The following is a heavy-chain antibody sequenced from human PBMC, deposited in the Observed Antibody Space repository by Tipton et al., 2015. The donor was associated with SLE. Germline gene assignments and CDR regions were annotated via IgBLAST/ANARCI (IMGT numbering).Heavy chain of an antibody. CDR3: ARRGLAYYYGSGRALDI. CDR1: GGSFNGYY. D-gene: IGHD3-10*01. Sequence: LTCAVYGGSFNGYYWSWIRQPPGKGLEWIGEITPSGSTNCNPSLKSRVTLSVDTSKSQFSLDLTSVTAADTAVYYCARRGLAYYYGSGRALDIWGQGTMVTVSS. CDR2: ITPSGST. V-gene: IGHV4-34*01. J-gene: IGHJ3*02.